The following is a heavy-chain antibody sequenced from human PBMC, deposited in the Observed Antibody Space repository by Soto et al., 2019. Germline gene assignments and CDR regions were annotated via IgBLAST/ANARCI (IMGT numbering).Heavy chain of an antibody. CDR2: INSDGSST. V-gene: IGHV3-74*01. J-gene: IGHJ4*02. CDR3: APLFSSYYLLHY. D-gene: IGHD3-10*01. Sequence: EVQLMESGGGLVQPGGSLRLSCAASRFTFSTYWMHWVRQAPGKGLVWVSRINSDGSSTTYADSVKGRFTISRDNAKNTLYLQMNSLRAEDTAVYYCAPLFSSYYLLHYWGPGTLVTVSS. CDR1: RFTFSTYW.